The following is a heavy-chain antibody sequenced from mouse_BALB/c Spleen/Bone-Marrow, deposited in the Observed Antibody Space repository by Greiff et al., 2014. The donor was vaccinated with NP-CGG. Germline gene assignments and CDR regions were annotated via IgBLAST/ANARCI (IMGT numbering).Heavy chain of an antibody. V-gene: IGHV2-6-7*01. D-gene: IGHD1-1*01. Sequence: VKLMESGPGLVAPSQSLSITCTVSGFSFTDYGVNWVRQPPGKNLEWLGMIWGDGSTDYNSALKSRLSISKDNSQSQVFLKMNSLETDDTARYYCARDLYYYGFDYWGQGTTLTVSS. CDR3: ARDLYYYGFDY. CDR2: IWGDGST. J-gene: IGHJ2*01. CDR1: GFSFTDYG.